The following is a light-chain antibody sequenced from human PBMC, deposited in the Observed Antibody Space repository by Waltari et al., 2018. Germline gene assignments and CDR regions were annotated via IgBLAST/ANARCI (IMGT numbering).Light chain of an antibody. Sequence: SYVLTQPPSVSVAPGQTARITCGGTNLGSKTVHWYQQKPGQAPVLVVYDDSDRPSGIPERFSGSNSGNTATLTISSVEGGDEADYYCQVWDSSSDHPVFGGGTKLTVL. CDR2: DDS. CDR1: NLGSKT. V-gene: IGLV3-21*02. J-gene: IGLJ3*02. CDR3: QVWDSSSDHPV.